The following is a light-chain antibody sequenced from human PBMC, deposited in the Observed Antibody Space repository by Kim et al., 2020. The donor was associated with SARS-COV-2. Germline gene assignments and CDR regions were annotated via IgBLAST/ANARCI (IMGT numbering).Light chain of an antibody. CDR3: QHYRKWPHS. CDR1: QTIDNN. Sequence: SVSPGERTTLSCGASQTIDNNLAWVQQKTGQAPRLFIYGASTRAPGIPARFSGSGSGTEFTLTISSLQSEDFAVYYCQHYRKWPHSFVQGTKLEI. J-gene: IGKJ2*03. V-gene: IGKV3-15*01. CDR2: GAS.